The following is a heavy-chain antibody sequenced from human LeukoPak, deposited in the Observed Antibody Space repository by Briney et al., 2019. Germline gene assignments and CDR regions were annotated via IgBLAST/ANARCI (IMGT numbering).Heavy chain of an antibody. D-gene: IGHD2-8*01. V-gene: IGHV4-39*01. CDR1: GGSISSSSYY. J-gene: IGHJ4*02. CDR2: IYYSGST. Sequence: SETVSLTCTVSGGSISSSSYYWGWIRQPPGKGLEWIGSIYYSGSTYYNPSLKSRVTISVDTSKNQFSLKLSSVTAADTAVYYCARVVWPGYYFAYWGQGTLVTVS. CDR3: ARVVWPGYYFAY.